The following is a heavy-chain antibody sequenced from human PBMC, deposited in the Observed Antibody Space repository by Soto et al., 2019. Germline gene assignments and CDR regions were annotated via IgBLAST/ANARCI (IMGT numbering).Heavy chain of an antibody. J-gene: IGHJ6*02. V-gene: IGHV3-48*03. CDR3: ARDLRPPFFGVVIAYGMDV. D-gene: IGHD3-3*01. CDR2: ISSSGSTI. CDR1: GFSSSSYH. Sequence: GGSLRLCCASSGFSSSSYHMNWVRQAPGKGLEWVSYISSSGSTIYYADSVKGRFTISRDNAKNSLYLQMNSLRAEDTAVYYCARDLRPPFFGVVIAYGMDVWGQGT.